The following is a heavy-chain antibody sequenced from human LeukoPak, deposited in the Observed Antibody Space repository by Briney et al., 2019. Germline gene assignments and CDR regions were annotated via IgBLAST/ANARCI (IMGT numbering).Heavy chain of an antibody. J-gene: IGHJ4*02. CDR3: ARDLPTNYYDSSGYYCY. Sequence: GASVKVSCKASGYTFTTYGITWVRQAPGQGLEWMGWISAYNGNTNYAQKLQGRVTMTRDTSTSIVYMELRSLRSDDTAVYYCARDLPTNYYDSSGYYCYWGQGTLVTVSS. V-gene: IGHV1-18*01. CDR1: GYTFTTYG. D-gene: IGHD3-22*01. CDR2: ISAYNGNT.